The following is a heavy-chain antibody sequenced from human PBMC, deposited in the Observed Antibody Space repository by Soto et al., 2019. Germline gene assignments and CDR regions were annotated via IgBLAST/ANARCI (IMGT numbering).Heavy chain of an antibody. CDR1: GFTFSNYG. CDR3: ARDSSKYTYGSFYFDY. CDR2: ISYSSATI. Sequence: LRLSCAASGFTFSNYGINWVRQAPGRGLEWISFISYSSATIHYADSVRGRFTISRDNANNSLYLEMSSLRDEDTAVYFCARDSSKYTYGSFYFDYWGQGTLVTVSS. D-gene: IGHD5-18*01. V-gene: IGHV3-48*02. J-gene: IGHJ4*02.